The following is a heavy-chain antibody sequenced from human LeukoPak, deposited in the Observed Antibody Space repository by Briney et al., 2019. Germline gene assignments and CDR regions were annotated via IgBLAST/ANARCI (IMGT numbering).Heavy chain of an antibody. CDR1: GYTFTSYY. Sequence: ASVKVSCKASGYTFTSYYMHWVRQAPGQGLEWMGIINPSGGSTSYAQKFQGRVTMTRDTSTSTVYMELSSLRSEDTAVYYCARDSNRYCSGGSCYWGEDYYGMDVWGQGTTVTVSS. V-gene: IGHV1-46*01. CDR3: ARDSNRYCSGGSCYWGEDYYGMDV. CDR2: INPSGGST. J-gene: IGHJ6*02. D-gene: IGHD2-15*01.